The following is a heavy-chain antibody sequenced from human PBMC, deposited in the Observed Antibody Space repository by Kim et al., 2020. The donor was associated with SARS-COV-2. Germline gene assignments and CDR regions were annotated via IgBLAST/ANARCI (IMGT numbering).Heavy chain of an antibody. J-gene: IGHJ4*02. V-gene: IGHV1-18*01. CDR3: ARGGKNYGSGNFDY. Sequence: AQKLQGRVTMTTDTSTSTAYMELRSLRSDDTAVYYCARGGKNYGSGNFDYWGQGTLVTVSS. D-gene: IGHD3-10*01.